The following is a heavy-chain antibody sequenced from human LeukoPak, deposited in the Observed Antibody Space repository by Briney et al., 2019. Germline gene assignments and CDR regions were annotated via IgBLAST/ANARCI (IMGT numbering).Heavy chain of an antibody. V-gene: IGHV4-39*01. CDR1: SGSISISSAY. D-gene: IGHD5-18*01. CDR2: IYYSKNT. J-gene: IGHJ4*02. CDR3: VSPRGFSYGYFDY. Sequence: SETLSLTCTVSSGSISISSAYWGWIRQPPGKGLEWIGSIYYSKNTYYNPSLKSRVTISADTSKTQFSLTLGSVSATDTAVYYCVSPRGFSYGYFDYWGQGTLVTVSS.